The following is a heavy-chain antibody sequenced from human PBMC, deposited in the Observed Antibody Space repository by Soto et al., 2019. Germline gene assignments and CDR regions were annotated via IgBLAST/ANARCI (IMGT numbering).Heavy chain of an antibody. J-gene: IGHJ4*02. CDR1: GYPFTSYG. Sequence: GAAVKVSCKASGYPFTSYGRSWVRQAPGQGLEWMGWISAYNGNKNYAQKLPGRVTMTTDTSTSTAYVELRSLRSDETAVYYCARGLYAFWSGYSVFDYCGQGTLGTVS. D-gene: IGHD3-3*01. CDR3: ARGLYAFWSGYSVFDY. CDR2: ISAYNGNK. V-gene: IGHV1-18*04.